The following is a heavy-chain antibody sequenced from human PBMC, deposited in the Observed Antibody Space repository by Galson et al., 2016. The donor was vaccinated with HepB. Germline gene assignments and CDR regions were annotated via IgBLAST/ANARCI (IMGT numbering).Heavy chain of an antibody. CDR1: GGSINNYF. V-gene: IGHV4-59*01. CDR3: ARLGRDYGVPHRIDF. D-gene: IGHD4-17*01. J-gene: IGHJ4*02. CDR2: IYDSGST. Sequence: ETLSLTCTVSGGSINNYFWSWIRQAPGKRLEWIGYIYDSGSTNYNPSLKSRVTMSVDTSKNQFSLGLTSVTAADTAIYYCARLGRDYGVPHRIDFWGQGTLVTVSS.